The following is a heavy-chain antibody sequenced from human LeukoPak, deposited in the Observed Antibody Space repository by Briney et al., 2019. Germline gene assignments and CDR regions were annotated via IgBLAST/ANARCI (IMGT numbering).Heavy chain of an antibody. J-gene: IGHJ4*02. CDR1: GGSISSYY. D-gene: IGHD4-11*01. CDR3: ARHHSNDPFGYFDY. V-gene: IGHV4-4*09. Sequence: PSETLSLTCTVSGGSISSYYWSWFRQPPGKGLEWIGYIYTSGSTNYNPSLKSRVTISVDTSKNQFSLKLSSVTAADTAVYYCARHHSNDPFGYFDYWGQGTLVTVSS. CDR2: IYTSGST.